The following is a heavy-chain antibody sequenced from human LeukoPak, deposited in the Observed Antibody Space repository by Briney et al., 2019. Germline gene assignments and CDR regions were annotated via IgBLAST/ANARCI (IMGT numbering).Heavy chain of an antibody. CDR1: GGSISSSSYY. CDR3: ARDLLQRYYYDSSGYPFDY. D-gene: IGHD3-22*01. CDR2: IYYSGST. J-gene: IGHJ4*02. V-gene: IGHV4-39*07. Sequence: PSETLSLTCTVSGGSISSSSYYWGWIRQPPGKGLEWIVSIYYSGSTYYNPSLKSRVTISVDTSKNQFSLKLSSVTAADTAVYYCARDLLQRYYYDSSGYPFDYWGQGTLVTVSS.